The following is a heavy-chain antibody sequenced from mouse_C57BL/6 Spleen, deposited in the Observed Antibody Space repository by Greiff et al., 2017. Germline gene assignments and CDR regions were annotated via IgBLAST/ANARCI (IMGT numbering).Heavy chain of an antibody. J-gene: IGHJ2*01. V-gene: IGHV14-1*01. CDR3: TSIYYGNYVDY. CDR2: IDPEDGDT. Sequence: VQLQQPGAELVRPGASVKLSCTASGFNIKDYYMHWVKQRPEQGLEWIGRIDPEDGDTEYAPKFQGKATMTADTSSNTAYLQLSSLTSEDTAVYYCTSIYYGNYVDYWGQGTTLTVSS. D-gene: IGHD2-1*01. CDR1: GFNIKDYY.